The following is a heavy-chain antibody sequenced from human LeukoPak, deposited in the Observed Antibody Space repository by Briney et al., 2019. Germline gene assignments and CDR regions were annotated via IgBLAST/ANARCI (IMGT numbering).Heavy chain of an antibody. V-gene: IGHV3-30*02. CDR2: VWYDGRNR. J-gene: IGHJ6*03. Sequence: GGSLRLSCAASGYTFSRHGIHWVRQAPGKGLEWVAVVWYDGRNRDYADSVKGRFTISKDNSKNTLYLQMNSLRAEDTAVYYCACRPPSSFDYYMDVWGKGTTVTVSS. CDR1: GYTFSRHG. CDR3: ACRPPSSFDYYMDV. D-gene: IGHD6-6*01.